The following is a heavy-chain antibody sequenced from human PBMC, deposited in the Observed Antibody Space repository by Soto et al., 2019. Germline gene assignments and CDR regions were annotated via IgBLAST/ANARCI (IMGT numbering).Heavy chain of an antibody. Sequence: EVLLVESGGGLVQPGGSLRLSCAASGFTFSSYAMHWVRQARGKGLEYVSAISSNGGSTYYANSVKGRFTISRDNSKNTLYLQMGSLRAEDMAVYYCARGEDIVVVPAGDYYGMDVWGQGTTVTVSS. CDR1: GFTFSSYA. CDR2: ISSNGGST. V-gene: IGHV3-64*01. D-gene: IGHD2-2*01. J-gene: IGHJ6*02. CDR3: ARGEDIVVVPAGDYYGMDV.